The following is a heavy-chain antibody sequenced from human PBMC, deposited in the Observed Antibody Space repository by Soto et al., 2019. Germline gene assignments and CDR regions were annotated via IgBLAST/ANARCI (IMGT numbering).Heavy chain of an antibody. CDR3: VRETSSWSFDY. CDR1: GFTFSSYG. Sequence: GGSLRLSCAASGFTFSSYGMHWVRQAPGKGLEWVAVIWYDGSNKYYADSVKGRFTISRDNSKNTLYLQMDSLRAEDTAVYYCVRETSSWSFDYWGQGTLVTVSS. CDR2: IWYDGSNK. J-gene: IGHJ4*02. V-gene: IGHV3-33*01. D-gene: IGHD6-13*01.